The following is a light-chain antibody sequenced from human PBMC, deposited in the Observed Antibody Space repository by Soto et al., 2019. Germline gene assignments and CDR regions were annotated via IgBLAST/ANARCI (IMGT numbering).Light chain of an antibody. CDR1: QSVRSS. J-gene: IGKJ2*01. CDR2: AAS. Sequence: EIVMTQSPGTLSVSPGERATLSCRARQSVRSSLAWFQQKPGQAPRLLIYAASARATGIAARLSGSGSGTEFTLTISSLQSEDFAVYYCLQHKSWPFTFGQGTKLELK. CDR3: LQHKSWPFT. V-gene: IGKV3-15*01.